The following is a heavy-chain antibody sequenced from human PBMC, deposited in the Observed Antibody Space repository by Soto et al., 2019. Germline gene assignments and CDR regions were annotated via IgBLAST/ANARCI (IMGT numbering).Heavy chain of an antibody. V-gene: IGHV1-69*06. CDR1: GGTFSSYA. D-gene: IGHD5-18*01. Sequence: ASVKVSCKASGGTFSSYAVSWVRQAPGQGLEWMGGIIPIFGTANYAQKFQGRVTITADKSTSTAYMELSSLRSEDTAVYYCAKYPSWIQLWSNYYFDYWGQGTLVTVSS. CDR3: AKYPSWIQLWSNYYFDY. J-gene: IGHJ4*02. CDR2: IIPIFGTA.